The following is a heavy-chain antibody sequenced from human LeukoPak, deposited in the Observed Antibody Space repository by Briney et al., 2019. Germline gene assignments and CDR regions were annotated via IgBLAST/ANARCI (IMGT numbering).Heavy chain of an antibody. CDR3: ARDPYAHDSFDL. V-gene: IGHV3-21*01. J-gene: IGHJ3*01. Sequence: GGSLRLSCAASGFTFSSYSMNWVRQAPGKGLEWVSSISSSSSYIYYADSVKGRFTISRDNAKNSLYLQMNSLRAEDTAVYYCARDPYAHDSFDLWGQGRMVTVSS. CDR1: GFTFSSYS. CDR2: ISSSSSYI.